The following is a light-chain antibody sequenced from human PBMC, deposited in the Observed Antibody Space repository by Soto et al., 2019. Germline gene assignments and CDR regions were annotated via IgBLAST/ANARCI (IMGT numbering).Light chain of an antibody. J-gene: IGKJ4*01. Sequence: DIQMTQSPSTLSASVGDRVTITCRASQSISSRLAWYQQKPGKAPKILIYDASNLESGVPSRFSASGSGTEFTLTISSLQPADFATYYCQQYNSYSLTFGGGTKVEIK. CDR3: QQYNSYSLT. CDR2: DAS. V-gene: IGKV1-5*01. CDR1: QSISSR.